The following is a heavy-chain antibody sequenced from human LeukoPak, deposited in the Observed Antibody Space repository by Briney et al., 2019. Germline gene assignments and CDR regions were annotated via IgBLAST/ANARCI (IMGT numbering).Heavy chain of an antibody. Sequence: GGSLRLSCAASGFTFSSFGMHWVRQAPGKGLEWVAFIQYDGSNKYYADSVKGRFTISRDNSRNTLYLQMNSLRAEDTAVYYCAKDVYYYDSSAYSSLDYWGQGTLVTISS. CDR1: GFTFSSFG. D-gene: IGHD3-22*01. CDR2: IQYDGSNK. V-gene: IGHV3-30*02. CDR3: AKDVYYYDSSAYSSLDY. J-gene: IGHJ4*02.